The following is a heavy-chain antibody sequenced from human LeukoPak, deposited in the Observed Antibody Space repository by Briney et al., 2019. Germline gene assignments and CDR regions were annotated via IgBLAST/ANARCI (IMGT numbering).Heavy chain of an antibody. CDR3: ARAPALLLVAESAFDY. V-gene: IGHV1-2*02. J-gene: IGHJ4*02. CDR2: INPNSGGT. D-gene: IGHD6-6*01. CDR1: GYTLTGYY. Sequence: ASVKVSCKASGYTLTGYYMHWVRQAPGQGLEWMGWINPNSGGTNYAQKFQGRVTMTRDTSISTAYMELSRLRSDDPAVYYCARAPALLLVAESAFDYWGQGTLVTASS.